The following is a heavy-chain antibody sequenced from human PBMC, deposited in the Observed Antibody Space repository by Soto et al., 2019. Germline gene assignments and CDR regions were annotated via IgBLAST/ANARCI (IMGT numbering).Heavy chain of an antibody. V-gene: IGHV3-30-3*01. CDR3: ARNRGGAASVRAGLRITMIVVVPELDY. D-gene: IGHD3-22*01. Sequence: VQLVESGGGVVQPGRSLRLSCAASGFTFSSYAMHWVRQAPGKGLEWVAVISYDGSNKYYADSVKGRFTISRDNSKNTLYLQMNSLRAEDTAVYYCARNRGGAASVRAGLRITMIVVVPELDYWGQGTLVTVSS. CDR1: GFTFSSYA. CDR2: ISYDGSNK. J-gene: IGHJ4*02.